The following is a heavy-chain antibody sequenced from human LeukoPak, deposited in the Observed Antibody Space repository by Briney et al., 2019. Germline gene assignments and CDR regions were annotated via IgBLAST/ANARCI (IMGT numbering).Heavy chain of an antibody. Sequence: GGSLRLSCAASGFTFSSYAMSLVRQAPGKGLEWVSAISGSGGSTYYADSVKGRFTISRDNSKNTLYLQMNSLRAEDTAVYYCATAIVVVIGSFDYWGQGTLVTVSS. CDR2: ISGSGGST. D-gene: IGHD3-22*01. CDR3: ATAIVVVIGSFDY. V-gene: IGHV3-23*01. CDR1: GFTFSSYA. J-gene: IGHJ4*02.